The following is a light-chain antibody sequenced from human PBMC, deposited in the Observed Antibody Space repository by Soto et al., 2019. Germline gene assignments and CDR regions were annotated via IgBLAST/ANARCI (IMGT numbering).Light chain of an antibody. J-gene: IGKJ2*01. CDR2: GAS. Sequence: IMLTQSPGTLSFSPGERATLSCWASQSVRSSYLAWYQQKPGHAPRLLIYGASARDSGIPDRFSGSGSGTEFTLTISRLQPEDFATYYCQQYNTSPHTFGQGTKLEIK. CDR1: QSVRSSY. CDR3: QQYNTSPHT. V-gene: IGKV3-20*01.